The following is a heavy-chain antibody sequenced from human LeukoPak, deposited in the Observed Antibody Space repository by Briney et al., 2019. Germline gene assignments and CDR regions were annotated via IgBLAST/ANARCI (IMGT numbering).Heavy chain of an antibody. CDR3: ARVGSSWRYFDY. D-gene: IGHD6-13*01. V-gene: IGHV4-59*01. Sequence: SETLSLTCTVSGGSISSYHWSWIRQPPGKGLEWIGYIYYSGSTNYNPSLKSRVPISVDTSKNQFSLKLISVTAADTAVYYCARVGSSWRYFDYWGQGTLVTVPS. CDR1: GGSISSYH. CDR2: IYYSGST. J-gene: IGHJ4*02.